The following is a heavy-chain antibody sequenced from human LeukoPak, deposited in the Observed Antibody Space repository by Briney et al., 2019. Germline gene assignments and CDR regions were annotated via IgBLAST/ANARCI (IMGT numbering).Heavy chain of an antibody. CDR1: GGSFSGYY. CDR3: ARGGGYSYGLDY. D-gene: IGHD5-18*01. CDR2: INHSGST. Sequence: PSETLSLIGAVYGGSFSGYYWSWIRQPPGTGLEWIGEINHSGSTNYNPSLKSRVTISVDTSKNQFSLKLSSVTAADTAVYYCARGGGYSYGLDYWGQGTLVTVSS. J-gene: IGHJ4*02. V-gene: IGHV4-34*01.